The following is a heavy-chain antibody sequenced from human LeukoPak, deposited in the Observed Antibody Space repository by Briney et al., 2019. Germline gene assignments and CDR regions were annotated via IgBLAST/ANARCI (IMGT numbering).Heavy chain of an antibody. CDR1: GGSISSSSYY. J-gene: IGHJ6*03. Sequence: SETLSLTCTVSGGSISSSSYYWGWIRQPPGKGLEWIGSIYYSGSTYYNPSLKSRVTISVDTSKNQFFLKLSSVTAADTAVYYCARHYRGSGYYYYYYMDVWGKGTTVTISS. CDR2: IYYSGST. V-gene: IGHV4-39*01. D-gene: IGHD3-10*01. CDR3: ARHYRGSGYYYYYYMDV.